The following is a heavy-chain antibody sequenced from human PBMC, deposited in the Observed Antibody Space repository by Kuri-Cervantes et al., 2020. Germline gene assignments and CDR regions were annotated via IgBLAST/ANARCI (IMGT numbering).Heavy chain of an antibody. D-gene: IGHD6-13*01. Sequence: GGSLRLSCAASGFTFSSYAMHWVRQAPGKGLEWVSGLNWDSTGMGYADSVKGRFTISRDNAKNSLYLQMNSLRAEDTALYYCAKGADSSSWYSFDYWGQGTLVTVSS. J-gene: IGHJ4*02. CDR1: GFTFSSYA. V-gene: IGHV3-9*01. CDR2: LNWDSTGM. CDR3: AKGADSSSWYSFDY.